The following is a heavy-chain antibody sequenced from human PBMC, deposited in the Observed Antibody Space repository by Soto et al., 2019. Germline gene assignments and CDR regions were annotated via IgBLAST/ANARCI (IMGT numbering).Heavy chain of an antibody. CDR1: GFTFSSYD. V-gene: IGHV3-13*01. CDR2: IGTAGDT. CDR3: AREVGGYGMDV. Sequence: GGSLRLSCAASGFTFSSYDMHWVRQATGKGLEWVSAIGTAGDTYYPGSVKGRFTISRENAKNSLYLQMNSLRAEDTAVYYCAREVGGYGMDVWGQGTTVTVSS. D-gene: IGHD1-26*01. J-gene: IGHJ6*02.